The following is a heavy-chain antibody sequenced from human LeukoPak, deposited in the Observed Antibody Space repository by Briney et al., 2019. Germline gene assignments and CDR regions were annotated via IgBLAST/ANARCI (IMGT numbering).Heavy chain of an antibody. D-gene: IGHD6-19*01. Sequence: GGSLRLSCAASGFTVSSNYMSWVRQAPGKGLEWVSVIDTSGSTYYADSVKGRFTISRDNSKNTLYLQMNSLRAEDTAVYYCARGYSSGGGPFDRWGQGTLVTVSP. CDR3: ARGYSSGGGPFDR. CDR1: GFTVSSNY. CDR2: IDTSGST. J-gene: IGHJ5*02. V-gene: IGHV3-53*01.